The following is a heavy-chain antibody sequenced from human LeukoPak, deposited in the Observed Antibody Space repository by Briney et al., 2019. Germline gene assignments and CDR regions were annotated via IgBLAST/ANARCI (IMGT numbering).Heavy chain of an antibody. CDR3: ARDRDSSSWSSRRVGYYFDY. V-gene: IGHV3-21*01. J-gene: IGHJ4*02. D-gene: IGHD6-13*01. Sequence: PGGSLRLSCAASGFTFNSYSMNWVRQAPGKGLEWVSSISSSSLSYIYYADSVKGRFTIFSDNAKSSLYLQMNSLRAEDTAVYYCARDRDSSSWSSRRVGYYFDYWGQGTLVTVSS. CDR2: ISSSSLSYI. CDR1: GFTFNSYS.